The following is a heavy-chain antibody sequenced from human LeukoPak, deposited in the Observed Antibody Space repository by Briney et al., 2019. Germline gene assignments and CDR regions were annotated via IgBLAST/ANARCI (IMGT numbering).Heavy chain of an antibody. J-gene: IGHJ4*02. Sequence: PGGSLRLSCAASGFTFSSYTMNWVRQAPGKGLEWVSSISSRSSYIYYAESVKGRFTISRDNAKKSLHLQMNSLRAEDTAVYYCAREYDGSGSYYNVWDHWGQGTLVTVSS. CDR2: ISSRSSYI. D-gene: IGHD3-10*01. CDR3: AREYDGSGSYYNVWDH. V-gene: IGHV3-21*01. CDR1: GFTFSSYT.